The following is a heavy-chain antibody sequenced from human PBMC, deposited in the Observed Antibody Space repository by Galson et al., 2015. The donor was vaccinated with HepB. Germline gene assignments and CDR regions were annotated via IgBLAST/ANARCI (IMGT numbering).Heavy chain of an antibody. CDR3: ARADALRTVDS. V-gene: IGHV3-7*03. Sequence: SLRLSCAASGFTLTDYWMSWVRQAPGKGLEWVANINKDGNDKYYVDSVEGRFTVSRDNAKNSLYLQMNSLRVEDTALYYCARADALRTVDSWGQGALVTVSS. J-gene: IGHJ4*02. CDR2: INKDGNDK. CDR1: GFTLTDYW.